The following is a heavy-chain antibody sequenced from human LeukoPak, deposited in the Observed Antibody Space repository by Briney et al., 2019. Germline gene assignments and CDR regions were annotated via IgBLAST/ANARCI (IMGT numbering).Heavy chain of an antibody. CDR2: INHSGST. D-gene: IGHD3-10*01. CDR1: GGSFSGYY. J-gene: IGHJ4*02. CDR3: ARGGYKHPMVRGVTNPKRLYYFDY. Sequence: SETLSLTCAAYGGSFSGYYWSWIRQPPGKGLEWIGEINHSGSTNYNPSLKSRVTTSVDTSKNQFSLKLSSVTAADTAVYYCARGGYKHPMVRGVTNPKRLYYFDYWGQGTLVTVSS. V-gene: IGHV4-34*01.